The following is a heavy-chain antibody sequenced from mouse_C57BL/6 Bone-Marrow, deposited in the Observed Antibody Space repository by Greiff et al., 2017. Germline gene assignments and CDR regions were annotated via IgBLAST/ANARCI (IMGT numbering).Heavy chain of an antibody. CDR3: ARELRPHYFAY. Sequence: QVQLQQPGAELVMPGASVKLSCKASGYTFTSYWMHWVKQRPGQGLEWIGEIDPSDSYTNYNQKFKGKSTLTVDKSSSTAYMQLSSLTSEDSAVYYCARELRPHYFAYWGQGTTLTVSS. D-gene: IGHD3-2*02. CDR1: GYTFTSYW. CDR2: IDPSDSYT. V-gene: IGHV1-69*01. J-gene: IGHJ2*01.